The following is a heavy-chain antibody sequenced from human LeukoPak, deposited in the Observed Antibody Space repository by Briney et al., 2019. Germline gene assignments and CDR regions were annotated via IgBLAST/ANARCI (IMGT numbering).Heavy chain of an antibody. D-gene: IGHD3-3*01. Sequence: SETLSLTCTVSGGSISSYYWSWIRQPPGKGLEWIGYIYYSGSTNYNPTLKSRVTISVDTSKNQFSLKLSSVTAADTAVYYCASGRTYYDFWSGYLQAFDIWGQGTMVTVSS. J-gene: IGHJ3*02. CDR2: IYYSGST. CDR1: GGSISSYY. V-gene: IGHV4-59*08. CDR3: ASGRTYYDFWSGYLQAFDI.